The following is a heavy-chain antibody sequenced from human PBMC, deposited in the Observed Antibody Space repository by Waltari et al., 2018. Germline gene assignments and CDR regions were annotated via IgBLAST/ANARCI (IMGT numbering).Heavy chain of an antibody. J-gene: IGHJ4*02. CDR1: GDSMYEYY. CDR2: IYVGDSI. D-gene: IGHD1-26*01. V-gene: IGHV4-4*07. Sequence: QVQLQESGPGLVKPLETLSLTCNVSGDSMYEYYWSWIRQPAGKGLEWIGRIYVGDSINYNPSFRSRVTMSLDTSKKQFSLKLRSVTAADTAVYYCARDGHGRSWDLLPLDHWGQGSLVTVSS. CDR3: ARDGHGRSWDLLPLDH.